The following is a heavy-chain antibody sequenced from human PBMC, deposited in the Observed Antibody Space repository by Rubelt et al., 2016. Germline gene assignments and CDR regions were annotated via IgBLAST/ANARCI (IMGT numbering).Heavy chain of an antibody. D-gene: IGHD3-16*01. Sequence: QVQLQESGPGLVKPSGTLSLTCSVSGVFISGSYWSWIRQSPGKGLELIGFFSYSGTTNYNPSLASRVSMSMDTSKSHVSLRLTSVTAADTAVYFCAKVVPRGGFNTGGFFEFWGQGIPVSVSS. V-gene: IGHV4-59*01. CDR1: GVFISGSY. CDR2: FSYSGTT. CDR3: AKVVPRGGFNTGGFFEF. J-gene: IGHJ4*02.